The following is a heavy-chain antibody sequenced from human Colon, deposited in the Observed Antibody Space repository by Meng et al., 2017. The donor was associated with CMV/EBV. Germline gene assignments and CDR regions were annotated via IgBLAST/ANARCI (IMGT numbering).Heavy chain of an antibody. V-gene: IGHV1-2*02. CDR3: ARDPSGSRVPFDY. J-gene: IGHJ4*02. D-gene: IGHD1-26*01. CDR1: GYTFGDYH. CDR2: INSNSGAT. Sequence: QGTLVQSGAEVKTPGATVKVFCKTSGYTFGDYHIHWVRKAPGQGLEWMGWINSNSGATDYAQKFQGRFTMTRDTSITTVYMELSSLRSDDTAVYYCARDPSGSRVPFDYWGQGSLVTVSS.